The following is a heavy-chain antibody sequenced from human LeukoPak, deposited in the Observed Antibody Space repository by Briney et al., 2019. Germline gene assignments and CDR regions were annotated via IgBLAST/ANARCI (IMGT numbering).Heavy chain of an antibody. CDR2: IYTSGGT. J-gene: IGHJ6*03. Sequence: PSETLSLTCTVSGGSINSYYWSRIRQPPGKGLEWIGYIYTSGGTDYNPSLKSRVTISADTSKNHFSLRLSSVTAADTAVYFCARHFVATPWDYMDDWGKGTMVTVSS. D-gene: IGHD5-12*01. CDR1: GGSINSYY. CDR3: ARHFVATPWDYMDD. V-gene: IGHV4-4*09.